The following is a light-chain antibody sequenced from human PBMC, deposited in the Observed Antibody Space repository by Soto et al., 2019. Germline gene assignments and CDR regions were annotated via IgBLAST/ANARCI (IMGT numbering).Light chain of an antibody. Sequence: SVLTQPPSVSGAPGQRVTISCTGSSSNIGAGYDVHWYQQLPGTAPKLLFYGNRNRPSGVPDRFSGSKSGTSASLAITGLQAEDEADYYCQSYDSSLSGPVFGGGTKLTVL. CDR2: GNR. CDR1: SSNIGAGYD. CDR3: QSYDSSLSGPV. J-gene: IGLJ2*01. V-gene: IGLV1-40*01.